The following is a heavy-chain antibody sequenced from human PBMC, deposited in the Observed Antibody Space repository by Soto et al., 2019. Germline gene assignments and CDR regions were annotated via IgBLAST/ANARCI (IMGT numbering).Heavy chain of an antibody. D-gene: IGHD6-13*01. CDR3: ARDAASPXXIAAAGMSS. J-gene: IGHJ5*02. CDR2: IIPILGIA. CDR1: GGTFSSYT. Sequence: QVQLVQSGAEVKKPGSSVKVSCKASGGTFSSYTISWVRQAPGQGLEWMGRIIPILGIANYAQKFQGRVTITADKSTSTAYMELSSLRSEDTAVYYCARDAASPXXIAAAGMSSWGQGTLVTVSS. V-gene: IGHV1-69*08.